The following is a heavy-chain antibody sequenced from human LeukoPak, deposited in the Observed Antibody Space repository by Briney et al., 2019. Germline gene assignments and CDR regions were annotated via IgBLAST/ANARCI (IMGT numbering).Heavy chain of an antibody. CDR1: GGSISSGDYY. D-gene: IGHD3-10*01. CDR2: IYYSGST. CDR3: AREVLTMVRGVIAYNWFDP. V-gene: IGHV4-31*03. Sequence: SETLSLTCTVSGGSISSGDYYWSWIRQHPGKGLEWIGYIYYSGSTYYNPSLKSRVTISVDTSKNQFSLKLSSVTAADTAVYYCAREVLTMVRGVIAYNWFDPWGQGTLVTVSS. J-gene: IGHJ5*02.